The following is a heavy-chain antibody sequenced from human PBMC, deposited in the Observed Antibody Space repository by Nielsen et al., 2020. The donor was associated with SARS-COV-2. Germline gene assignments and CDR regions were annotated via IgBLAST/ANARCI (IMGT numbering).Heavy chain of an antibody. J-gene: IGHJ4*02. D-gene: IGHD1-26*01. V-gene: IGHV4-39*01. CDR3: ARQAAWFSGPSYYFDY. CDR1: GGSISSSSYY. Sequence: SETLSLTCTVSGGSISSSSYYWGWIRQPPGKGLEWIGSIYYSGSTYYNPSLKSRVTISVDTSKSQFSLKLSSVTAADTAVYYCARQAAWFSGPSYYFDYWGQGTLVTVSS. CDR2: IYYSGST.